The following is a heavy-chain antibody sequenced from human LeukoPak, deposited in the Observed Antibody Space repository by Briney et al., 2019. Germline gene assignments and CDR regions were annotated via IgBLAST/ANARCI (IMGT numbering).Heavy chain of an antibody. CDR3: ARVGTLRGYSRPFDY. D-gene: IGHD6-13*01. CDR1: GGSISSYY. J-gene: IGHJ4*02. Sequence: SETLSLTCTVSGGSISSYYWSWIRQPPGKGLEWIGYIYYSGSTNYNPSLKSRVTISVDTSKNQFSLKLSSVTAADTAVYYCARVGTLRGYSRPFDYWGQGTLVTVSS. CDR2: IYYSGST. V-gene: IGHV4-59*12.